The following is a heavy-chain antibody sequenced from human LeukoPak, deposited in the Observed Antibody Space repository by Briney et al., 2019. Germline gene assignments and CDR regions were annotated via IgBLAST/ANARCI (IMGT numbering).Heavy chain of an antibody. CDR2: ISYDGSNK. CDR3: ARDFRGSGYYYYFDY. J-gene: IGHJ4*02. CDR1: GFTFSSYA. D-gene: IGHD3-22*01. Sequence: PGRSLRLSCAASGFTFSSYAMHWVRQAPGKGVEWVAVISYDGSNKYYADSVKGRFTISRDNSKNTLYLQMNSLRAEDTAVYYCARDFRGSGYYYYFDYWGQGTLVTVSS. V-gene: IGHV3-30-3*01.